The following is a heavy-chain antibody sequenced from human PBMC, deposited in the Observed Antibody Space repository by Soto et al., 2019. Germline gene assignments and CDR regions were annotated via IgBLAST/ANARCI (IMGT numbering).Heavy chain of an antibody. CDR3: ARGRGYCTNGVCSYFDS. Sequence: CAASGFTFSDYSLNWVRQAPGKGLQWVSSINTASTYSYYADSVKGRFTISRDNAKNSLSLQMNSLRAEDTAVYYCARGRGYCTNGVCSYFDSWGQGTLVTVSS. D-gene: IGHD2-8*01. CDR1: GFTFSDYS. J-gene: IGHJ4*02. V-gene: IGHV3-21*06. CDR2: INTASTYS.